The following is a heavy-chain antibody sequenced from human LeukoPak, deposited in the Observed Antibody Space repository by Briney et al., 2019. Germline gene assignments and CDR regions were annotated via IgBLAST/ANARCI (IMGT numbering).Heavy chain of an antibody. CDR2: ISYDGSNK. CDR1: GFSFSSYG. D-gene: IGHD1-1*01. J-gene: IGHJ6*02. V-gene: IGHV3-30*18. CDR3: AKDPDSGGYYYGMDV. Sequence: GGSLRLSCAASGFSFSSYGMHWVRQAPGKGLEWVAVISYDGSNKYYADSVKGRFTISRDNSKNTLYLQMNSLRAEDTAVYLCAKDPDSGGYYYGMDVWGQGTTVTVSS.